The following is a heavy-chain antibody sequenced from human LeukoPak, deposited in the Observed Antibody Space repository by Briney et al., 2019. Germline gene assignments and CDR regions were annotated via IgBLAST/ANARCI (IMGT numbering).Heavy chain of an antibody. CDR2: IHYSGST. Sequence: SETQSLTCTVSGGSISSSTYYWGWIRQPPGKGLEWMGSIHYSGSTYYNPSLRSRVIISVDMSKSQFSLKLSSVTAADTAVYYCARSYCSSSCYAVGAFDIWGQGTVVTVSS. D-gene: IGHD2-2*01. J-gene: IGHJ3*02. CDR1: GGSISSSTYY. V-gene: IGHV4-39*01. CDR3: ARSYCSSSCYAVGAFDI.